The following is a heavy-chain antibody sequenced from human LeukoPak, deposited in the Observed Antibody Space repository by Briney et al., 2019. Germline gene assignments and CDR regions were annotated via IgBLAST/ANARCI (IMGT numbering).Heavy chain of an antibody. CDR3: AKDRRNDFDY. Sequence: GGSLRLSCAASGFTFSSYSMNWVRQAPGKGLEWVSGISWNSGSIGYADSVKGRFTISRDNAKNSLYLQMNSLRAEDTALYYCAKDRRNDFDYWGQGILVTVSS. V-gene: IGHV3-9*01. CDR2: ISWNSGSI. J-gene: IGHJ4*02. CDR1: GFTFSSYS. D-gene: IGHD1-14*01.